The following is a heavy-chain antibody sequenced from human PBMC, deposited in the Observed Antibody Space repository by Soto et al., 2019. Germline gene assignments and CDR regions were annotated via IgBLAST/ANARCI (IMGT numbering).Heavy chain of an antibody. Sequence: EVQLLESGGGLVQPGGSLRLSCAASGFTFSSYVMSWVRQAPGKGLEWVSGISGSGGSTYYADSVKGRFTISRDNSKNRRYLQMISRRAEDTGVYYCAKDPRAEGGPAGRYGMDVWGQGTTVTVSS. CDR1: GFTFSSYV. D-gene: IGHD6-19*01. CDR3: AKDPRAEGGPAGRYGMDV. CDR2: ISGSGGST. J-gene: IGHJ6*02. V-gene: IGHV3-23*01.